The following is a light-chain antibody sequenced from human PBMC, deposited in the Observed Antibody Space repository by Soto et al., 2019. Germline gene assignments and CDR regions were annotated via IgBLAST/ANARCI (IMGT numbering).Light chain of an antibody. Sequence: QSALTQSASVSGSPGQSITISCTGTSSDVGGYNYVSWYQQHPGKAPKLMISGVSNRPSGVSNRFSGSKSGNTASLTISGLQTEDEADYYCISYTTSVTYVFGTGTKVTVL. CDR1: SSDVGGYNY. J-gene: IGLJ1*01. CDR2: GVS. CDR3: ISYTTSVTYV. V-gene: IGLV2-14*01.